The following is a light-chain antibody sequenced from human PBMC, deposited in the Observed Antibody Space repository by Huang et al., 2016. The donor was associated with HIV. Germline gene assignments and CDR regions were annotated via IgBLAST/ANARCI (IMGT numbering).Light chain of an antibody. CDR2: WAS. V-gene: IGKV4-1*01. J-gene: IGKJ1*01. Sequence: DIIMTQSPDSLAVSLGEGATLNCRSSQSVYSSHTSKDYTAWFQQKPGQPPRLLLFWASTRDAGVPDRFTGSGSGTHFTLTIGSLEAEDAAIYYCQQYYSSPQTFGQGTRVEVK. CDR1: QSVYSSHTSKDY. CDR3: QQYYSSPQT.